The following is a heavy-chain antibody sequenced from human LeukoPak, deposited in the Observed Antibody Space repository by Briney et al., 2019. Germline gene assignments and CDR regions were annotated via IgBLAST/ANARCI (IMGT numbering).Heavy chain of an antibody. V-gene: IGHV3-30-3*01. CDR3: ARDRIAVAGKGSLFDY. Sequence: PGGSLRLSFAASGFTFSSYAMHWVRQAPGKGLEWVAVISYDGSNKYYADSVKGRFTISRDNSKNTLYLQMNSLRAEDTAVYYCARDRIAVAGKGSLFDYWGQGTLVTVSS. CDR1: GFTFSSYA. D-gene: IGHD6-19*01. J-gene: IGHJ4*02. CDR2: ISYDGSNK.